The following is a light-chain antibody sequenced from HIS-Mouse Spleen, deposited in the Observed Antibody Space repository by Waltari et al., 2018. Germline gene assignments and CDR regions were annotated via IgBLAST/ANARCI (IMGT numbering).Light chain of an antibody. CDR3: AAWDDSLSGPV. CDR2: RNN. V-gene: IGLV1-47*01. J-gene: IGLJ3*02. CDR1: SSNIGSNY. Sequence: QSVLTQPPSASGTPGQRVTIPCSGTSSNIGSNYVYWYQQLPGTAPKLLIDRNNQRPSGCPDRFSGSKSGTSASLAISGLRSEDEADYYCAAWDDSLSGPVFGGGTKLTVL.